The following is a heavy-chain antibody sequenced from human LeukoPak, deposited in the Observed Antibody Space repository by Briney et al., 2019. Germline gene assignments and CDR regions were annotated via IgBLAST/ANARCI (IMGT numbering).Heavy chain of an antibody. Sequence: ASVKVSCKASGYTFDNFYIHWVRQAPGQGPEWMGWINGNDGSTNYAQKFQGRVTMTRVTAISTVYIDLSGLRPDDTAIYYCARDEGSTYNQLDYWGQGTLVTVSS. CDR1: GYTFDNFY. V-gene: IGHV1-2*02. D-gene: IGHD1-14*01. CDR2: INGNDGST. CDR3: ARDEGSTYNQLDY. J-gene: IGHJ4*02.